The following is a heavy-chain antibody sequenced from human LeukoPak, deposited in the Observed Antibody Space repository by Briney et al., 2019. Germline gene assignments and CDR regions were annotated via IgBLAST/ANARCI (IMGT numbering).Heavy chain of an antibody. CDR3: ARLIRYYYGMDV. CDR2: IYYSGST. Sequence: PSETLSLTCTVSGGSISSGDYYWSWIRQPPGKGLEWIGYIYYSGSTYYNPSLKSRVTISVDTSKNQFSLKLSSVTAADTAVYYCARLIRYYYGMDVWGQGTTVTVSS. CDR1: GGSISSGDYY. J-gene: IGHJ6*02. V-gene: IGHV4-30-4*01.